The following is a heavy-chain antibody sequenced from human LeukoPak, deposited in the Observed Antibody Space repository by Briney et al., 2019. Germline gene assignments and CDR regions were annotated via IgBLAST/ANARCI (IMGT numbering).Heavy chain of an antibody. CDR2: IRYDGSNK. CDR3: ATSGYSYGPDYYYMDV. J-gene: IGHJ6*03. V-gene: IGHV3-30*02. CDR1: GFTFSTYG. Sequence: GGSLRLSCTASGFTFSTYGMHWVRQAPGKGLEWVAFIRYDGSNKYYADSVKGRFTISRDNSKNTLYLQMNSLRAEDSAVYYCATSGYSYGPDYYYMDVWGKGTTVTVSS. D-gene: IGHD5-18*01.